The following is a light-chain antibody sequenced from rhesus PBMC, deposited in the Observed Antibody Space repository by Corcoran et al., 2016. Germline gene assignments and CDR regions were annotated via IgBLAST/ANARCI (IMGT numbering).Light chain of an antibody. CDR3: LQHDSYPLT. CDR2: AAS. CDR1: QGISSS. Sequence: DILMTQSPSSLSASVGDTVTITCRASQGISSSLNWFQQKPGKAPKLLIYAASILATGVPSRFSGRGSWTDFTLPISSLQPEDFAVYYRLQHDSYPLTFGSGTKVELK. J-gene: IGKJ4*01. V-gene: IGKV1-28*03.